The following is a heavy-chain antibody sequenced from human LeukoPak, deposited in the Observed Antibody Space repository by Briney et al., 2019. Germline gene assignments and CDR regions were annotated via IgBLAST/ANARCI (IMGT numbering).Heavy chain of an antibody. V-gene: IGHV3-7*01. J-gene: IGHJ4*02. CDR3: ARLSTSVAGGDH. D-gene: IGHD6-19*01. CDR1: GFSFSTSW. CDR2: IKKDGSEE. Sequence: PGGSLRLSCTASGFSFSTSWMSWVRQTPGEGLEWVANIKKDGSEEYYVDSVKTRFTISRDNAKNSLYLQLNSLIVEDTAVYYCARLSTSVAGGDHWGQGTLVTVSS.